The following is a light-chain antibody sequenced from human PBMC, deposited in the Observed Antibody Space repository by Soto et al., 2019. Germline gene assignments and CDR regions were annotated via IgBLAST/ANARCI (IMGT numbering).Light chain of an antibody. V-gene: IGKV3D-20*01. Sequence: EIILTQSPATLSLSPGERATLSCGASQSVSSSYVAWYQHRPGLAPRLLIHDASSRATGIPDRFSGTKSGTDFTLTIRRLEPEDVAVYYCQQYGSSPITFGQGTRLEI. J-gene: IGKJ5*01. CDR3: QQYGSSPIT. CDR2: DAS. CDR1: QSVSSSY.